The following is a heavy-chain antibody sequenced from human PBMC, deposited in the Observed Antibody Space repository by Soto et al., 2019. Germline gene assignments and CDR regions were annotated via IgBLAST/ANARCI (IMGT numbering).Heavy chain of an antibody. J-gene: IGHJ3*02. CDR2: INPSGGST. D-gene: IGHD2-2*01. Sequence: GASMKVSCKASGYTFTSYYMHWVRQAPGQGLEWMGIINPSGGSTSYAQKFQGRVTMTRDTSTSTIYMELSRLRAEERAVYYSASPGVVVPAAIGAFDIWGQGTMVTVPS. V-gene: IGHV1-46*01. CDR3: ASPGVVVPAAIGAFDI. CDR1: GYTFTSYY.